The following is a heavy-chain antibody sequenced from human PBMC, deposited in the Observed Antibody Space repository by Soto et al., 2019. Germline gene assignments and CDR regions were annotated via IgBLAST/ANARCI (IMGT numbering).Heavy chain of an antibody. J-gene: IGHJ4*02. V-gene: IGHV3-33*01. Sequence: GGSLRLSCAASGFTFSGYGMHWVRQAPGKGLEWVAVIWYDGSNKYYADSVKGRLTISRDTSKNTLYLQKNSLRAEDTAVYYCARDQRYGRGGSCTISGYCDYWRQETRV. CDR2: IWYDGSNK. CDR3: ARDQRYGRGGSCTISGYCDY. D-gene: IGHD2-15*01. CDR1: GFTFSGYG.